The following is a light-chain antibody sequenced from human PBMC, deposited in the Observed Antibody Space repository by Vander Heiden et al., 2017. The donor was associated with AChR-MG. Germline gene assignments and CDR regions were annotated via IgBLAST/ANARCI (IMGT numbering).Light chain of an antibody. V-gene: IGLV3-1*01. CDR1: KLGNKY. J-gene: IGLJ1*01. CDR2: QDN. Sequence: SYDLTQPPSVSVSPGQPANITCSGDKLGNKYTCWYQQKPGQSPVLVIYQDNKRPSGIPERFSGSNSGNTATLTISGTQAMYEGDYYCQVWDSTLGVFGTGTKVTLL. CDR3: QVWDSTLGV.